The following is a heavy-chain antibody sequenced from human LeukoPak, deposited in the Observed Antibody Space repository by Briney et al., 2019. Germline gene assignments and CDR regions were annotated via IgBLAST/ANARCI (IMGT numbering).Heavy chain of an antibody. CDR3: AGLWGFKDTHY. CDR2: ISATGAAI. J-gene: IGHJ4*02. CDR1: GITFSSFE. V-gene: IGHV3-48*03. D-gene: IGHD3-16*01. Sequence: GGSLRLSCTASGITFSSFEMNWVRQAPGKGLEWISYISATGAAIDYADSVKGRFTISRDNAKNSVFLQMSSLRAEDTAVYYCAGLWGFKDTHYWGQGTLVTVSS.